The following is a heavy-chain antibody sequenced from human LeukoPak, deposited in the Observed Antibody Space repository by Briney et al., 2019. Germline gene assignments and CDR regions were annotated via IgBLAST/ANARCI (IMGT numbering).Heavy chain of an antibody. Sequence: GGSLRLSCAASGFTLDDYGMHWVRQAPGKGLEWVSGISWNSDILGYADSVKGRFSISRDNAKNSLYLQMNSLRAEDTALYYCARGGVTELYYGMDVWGQGTTVTVSS. D-gene: IGHD3-16*01. CDR2: ISWNSDIL. CDR3: ARGGVTELYYGMDV. CDR1: GFTLDDYG. V-gene: IGHV3-9*01. J-gene: IGHJ6*02.